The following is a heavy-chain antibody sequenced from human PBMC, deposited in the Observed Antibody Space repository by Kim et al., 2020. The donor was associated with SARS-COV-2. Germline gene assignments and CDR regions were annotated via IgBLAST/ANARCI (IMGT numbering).Heavy chain of an antibody. Sequence: SETLSLTCTVSGGSISSYYWSWIRQPPGKGLEWIGDIYYSGSTDYNPSLKSRVTISVDTSKNQFSLKLSSVTAADTAVYYCARGGTWFGELNWFGPWGQGTLVTVSS. CDR3: ARGGTWFGELNWFGP. V-gene: IGHV4-59*01. CDR1: GGSISSYY. CDR2: IYYSGST. J-gene: IGHJ5*02. D-gene: IGHD3-10*01.